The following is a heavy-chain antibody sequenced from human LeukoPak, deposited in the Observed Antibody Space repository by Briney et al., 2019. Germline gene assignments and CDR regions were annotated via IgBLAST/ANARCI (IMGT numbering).Heavy chain of an antibody. CDR2: ISAYNGNT. Sequence: ASVKVSCKASGYTFTSYGISWVRQAPGQGLEWMGWISAYNGNTNYAQKLQGRVTMTTDTSTSTAYMEPRSLRSDDTAVYYCARDYDILTGYYSSAEYFQHWGQGTLVTVSS. CDR3: ARDYDILTGYYSSAEYFQH. CDR1: GYTFTSYG. V-gene: IGHV1-18*01. J-gene: IGHJ1*01. D-gene: IGHD3-9*01.